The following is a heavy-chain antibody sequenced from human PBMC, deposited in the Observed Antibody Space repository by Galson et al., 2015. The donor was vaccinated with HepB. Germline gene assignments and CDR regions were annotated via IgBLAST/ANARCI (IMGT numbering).Heavy chain of an antibody. CDR1: GFTFSDCY. V-gene: IGHV3-11*06. Sequence: SLRLSCAASGFTFSDCYMSWIRQAPGKGLEWVSYISSSGSYTNYADSVKGRFTISRDNAKNSLFLQMNSLRAEDTAVYYCAREWIQVYYGMDVWGQGTTVTVSS. J-gene: IGHJ6*02. CDR2: ISSSGSYT. D-gene: IGHD5-18*01. CDR3: AREWIQVYYGMDV.